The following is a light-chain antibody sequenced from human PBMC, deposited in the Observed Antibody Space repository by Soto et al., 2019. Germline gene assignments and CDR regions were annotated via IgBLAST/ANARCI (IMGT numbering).Light chain of an antibody. CDR2: GAS. CDR3: QQYNNWPLT. J-gene: IGKJ4*01. V-gene: IGKV3-15*01. Sequence: EIAMTQSPATLSVSPGERATLSCRASQSVNSNLAWYQQKPGQAPRLLIYGASTRATGIPARFSGSGSGTEFTVTISSLQSEDFAVYYCQQYNNWPLTFGGGTQVEIK. CDR1: QSVNSN.